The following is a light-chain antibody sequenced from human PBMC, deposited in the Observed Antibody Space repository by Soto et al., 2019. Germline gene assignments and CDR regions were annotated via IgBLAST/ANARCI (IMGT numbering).Light chain of an antibody. CDR2: EVS. J-gene: IGLJ3*02. CDR1: SSDVGSYNL. Sequence: QSVLTQPASVSGSPGQSITISCTGTSSDVGSYNLVSWYQQHPGKAPKLMIYEVSKRPSGVSNRFSGSKSGNTASLTISGLQAEDEAEYYCCSYATSSTLLFGGGTKLTVL. V-gene: IGLV2-23*02. CDR3: CSYATSSTLL.